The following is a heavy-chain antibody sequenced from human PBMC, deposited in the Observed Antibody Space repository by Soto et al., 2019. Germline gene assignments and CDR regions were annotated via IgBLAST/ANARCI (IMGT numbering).Heavy chain of an antibody. CDR1: GFSFSGYA. J-gene: IGHJ5*02. CDR3: VKEREQQLVGRWFDP. D-gene: IGHD6-13*01. Sequence: GGSLRLSCSASGFSFSGYAMHWVRQAPGKGLEYVSGISNNGGSTYYADSVNGRFTISRDNSKNMLYVQMNSLRAEDTAVYYCVKEREQQLVGRWFDPWGQGNLVSVSS. CDR2: ISNNGGST. V-gene: IGHV3-64*05.